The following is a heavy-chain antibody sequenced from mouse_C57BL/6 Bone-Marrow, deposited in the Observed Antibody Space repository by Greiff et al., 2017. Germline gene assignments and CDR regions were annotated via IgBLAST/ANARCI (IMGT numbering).Heavy chain of an antibody. J-gene: IGHJ2*01. CDR1: GFNIKDYY. V-gene: IGHV14-1*01. CDR3: TTEDYGNYVDY. D-gene: IGHD2-1*01. CDR2: IDPEDGDT. Sequence: VQLKESGAELVRPGASVKLSCTASGFNIKDYYMHWVKQRPEQGLEWIGRIDPEDGDTEYAPKFQGKATMTADKSSNTAYLQLSSLTSEDSAVYCCTTEDYGNYVDYWGQGTTLTVSS.